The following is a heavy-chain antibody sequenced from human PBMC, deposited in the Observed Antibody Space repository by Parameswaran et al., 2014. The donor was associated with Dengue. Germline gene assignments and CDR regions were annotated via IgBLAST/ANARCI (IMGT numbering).Heavy chain of an antibody. D-gene: IGHD6-13*01. CDR2: IDPSDSYT. J-gene: IGHJ6*02. CDR3: ARRGDIAAAGTHYYYYGMDV. V-gene: IGHV5-10-1*01. Sequence: VRQMPGKGLEWMGRIDPSDSYTNYSPSFQGHVTISTDKSISTAYLQWSSLKASDTAMYYCARRGDIAAAGTHYYYYGMDVWGQGTTVTVSS.